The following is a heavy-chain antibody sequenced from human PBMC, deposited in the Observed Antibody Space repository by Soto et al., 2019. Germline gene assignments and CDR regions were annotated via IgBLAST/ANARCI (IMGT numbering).Heavy chain of an antibody. D-gene: IGHD6-13*01. J-gene: IGHJ6*02. CDR3: ATTAAGTIHYYYYGMDV. Sequence: GESLKISCNGSGYSFTSYWIGWVRQMPGKGLEWMGIIYPGDSDTRYSPSFQGQVTISADKSISTAYLQWSSLKASDTAMYYCATTAAGTIHYYYYGMDVWGQGTTVTVSS. V-gene: IGHV5-51*01. CDR2: IYPGDSDT. CDR1: GYSFTSYW.